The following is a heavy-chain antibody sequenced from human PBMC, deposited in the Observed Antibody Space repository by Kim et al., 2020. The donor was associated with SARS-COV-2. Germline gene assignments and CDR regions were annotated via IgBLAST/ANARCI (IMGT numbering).Heavy chain of an antibody. V-gene: IGHV3-11*05. CDR3: ARVLLFSSSWYYFDC. CDR2: ISSSSSYT. D-gene: IGHD6-13*01. J-gene: IGHJ4*01. Sequence: GGSLRLSCAASGFTFSDYYMSWIRQAPRKGLELVSYISSSSSYTNYSDSLQGRFTITRDNAKNSLYLQLNSLRAEATAAYYCARVLLFSSSWYYFDCW. CDR1: GFTFSDYY.